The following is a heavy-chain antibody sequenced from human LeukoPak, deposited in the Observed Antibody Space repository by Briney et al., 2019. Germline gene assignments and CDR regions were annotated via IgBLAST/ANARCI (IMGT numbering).Heavy chain of an antibody. V-gene: IGHV3-30*04. J-gene: IGHJ3*01. CDR3: ARRARDFGDSHAFDV. D-gene: IGHD4-17*01. Sequence: PGGSLRLSCAASGFTFSSYAVHWVRQAPGKGLEWVAVISYDGSNKYYADSVKGRFTITRDNAKNSLYLQMNSLRAEDTANYYCARRARDFGDSHAFDVWGQGTMVTVSS. CDR2: ISYDGSNK. CDR1: GFTFSSYA.